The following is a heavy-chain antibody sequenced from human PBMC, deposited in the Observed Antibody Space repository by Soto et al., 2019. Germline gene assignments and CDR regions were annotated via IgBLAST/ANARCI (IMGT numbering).Heavy chain of an antibody. V-gene: IGHV3-33*01. D-gene: IGHD3-3*02. Sequence: GGSLRLSCAASGLTFSSYSMHWVRQAPGKGLEWVAVIWYDGSNKYYADSVKGRFTISRDNSKNTLYLQMNSLRAEDTAVYYCARDHIFEQGTYYYYGMDVWGQGTTVTVSS. CDR3: ARDHIFEQGTYYYYGMDV. J-gene: IGHJ6*02. CDR1: GLTFSSYS. CDR2: IWYDGSNK.